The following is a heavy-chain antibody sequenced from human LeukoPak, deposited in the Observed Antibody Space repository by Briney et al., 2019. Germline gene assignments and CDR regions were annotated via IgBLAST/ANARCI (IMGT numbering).Heavy chain of an antibody. CDR2: ISGSGGST. Sequence: GGSLRLSCAASGFTFSSYAMSWVRQAPGKGLEWVSAISGSGGSTYYADSVKGRFTISRDNSKNTLYLQMNSLRAEDTAVYYCAKDVALSPVPGGYYFDYWGQGTLVTVSS. D-gene: IGHD1-14*01. CDR3: AKDVALSPVPGGYYFDY. V-gene: IGHV3-23*01. CDR1: GFTFSSYA. J-gene: IGHJ4*02.